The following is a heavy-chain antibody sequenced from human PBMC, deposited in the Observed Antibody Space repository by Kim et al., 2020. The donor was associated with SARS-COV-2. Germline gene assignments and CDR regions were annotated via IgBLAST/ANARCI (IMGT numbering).Heavy chain of an antibody. J-gene: IGHJ5*02. CDR2: T. V-gene: IGHV4-59*08. Sequence: TNYNPPLKSRVTISVDTSKNQFSLKLSSVTAADTAVYYCARLMVGGVFDPWGQGTLVTVSS. CDR3: ARLMVGGVFDP. D-gene: IGHD3-10*02.